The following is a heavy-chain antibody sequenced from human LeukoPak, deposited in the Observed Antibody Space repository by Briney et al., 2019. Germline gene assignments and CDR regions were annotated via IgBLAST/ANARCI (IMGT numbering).Heavy chain of an antibody. CDR1: GYTFTGYY. CDR2: ISAYNGNT. V-gene: IGHV1-18*04. J-gene: IGHJ4*02. Sequence: GASVKVSCKASGYTFTGYYMHWVRQAPGQGLEWMGWISAYNGNTNYAQKLQGRVTMTTDTSTSTAYMELRSLRSDDTAVYYCATVSSSSTGNLDYWGQGTLVTVSS. D-gene: IGHD6-6*01. CDR3: ATVSSSSTGNLDY.